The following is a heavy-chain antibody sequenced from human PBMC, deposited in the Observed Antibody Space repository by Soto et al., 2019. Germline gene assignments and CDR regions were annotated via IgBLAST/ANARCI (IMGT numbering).Heavy chain of an antibody. CDR3: AKGAWLDS. CDR2: MRKNDGST. V-gene: IGHV3-23*01. J-gene: IGHJ4*02. CDR1: GLPFSTYD. Sequence: PGGSLRLSCAASGLPFSTYDMSWVRQAPGKGLEWVSVMRKNDGSTHYADSVKSRFTVSRDNSKNTLYLQMISLRAEDTALYYCAKGAWLDSWGQGSLVTVSS.